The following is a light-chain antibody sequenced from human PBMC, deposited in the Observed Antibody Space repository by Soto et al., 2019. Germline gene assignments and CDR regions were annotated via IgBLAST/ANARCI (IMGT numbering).Light chain of an antibody. V-gene: IGKV3-20*01. CDR2: GAS. CDR3: QQYGSSVKT. CDR1: ETVATN. J-gene: IGKJ1*01. Sequence: VMTQSPATLSVSPGERATLSCWASETVATNLAWYQQKPGQAPSLLIFGASNRAPDIPDRFSGSGSGTDFTLTISRLEPEDFAVYFCQQYGSSVKTFGQGTRWIS.